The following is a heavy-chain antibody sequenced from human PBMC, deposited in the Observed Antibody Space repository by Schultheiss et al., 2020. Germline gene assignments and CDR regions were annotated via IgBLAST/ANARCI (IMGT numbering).Heavy chain of an antibody. D-gene: IGHD3-10*01. CDR1: GFTFSSYA. V-gene: IGHV3-48*01. J-gene: IGHJ6*03. CDR2: ISPTASTI. Sequence: GGSLRLSCAASGFTFSSYAMSWVRQAPGKGLEWVSYISPTASTIYYADSVKGRFTISRDNSKNTLYLQMNSLRAEDTAVYYCARNYGTIYYYYYYMDVWGKGTTVTVSS. CDR3: ARNYGTIYYYYYYMDV.